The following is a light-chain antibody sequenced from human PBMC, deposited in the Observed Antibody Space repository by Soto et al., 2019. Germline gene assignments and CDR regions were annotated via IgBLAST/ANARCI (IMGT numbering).Light chain of an antibody. V-gene: IGLV1-47*01. CDR3: AAWDDSLSGVV. CDR2: RNS. Sequence: QAMVTQPPSASGTPGQRVTISCSGSSSNIGSNYVYWYQQLPGTVPQLLIYRNSERPSGVPDRFSGSKSGTSASLAISGLRSEDEADYYCAAWDDSLSGVVFGGGTKLTVL. J-gene: IGLJ2*01. CDR1: SSNIGSNY.